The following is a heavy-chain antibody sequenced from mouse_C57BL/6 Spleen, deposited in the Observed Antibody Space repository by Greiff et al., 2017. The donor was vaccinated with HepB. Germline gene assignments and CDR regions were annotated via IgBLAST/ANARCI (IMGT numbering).Heavy chain of an antibody. V-gene: IGHV1-54*01. Sequence: QVHVKQSGAELVRPGTSVKVSCKASGYAFTNYLIEWVKQRPGQGLEWIGVINPGSGGTNYNEKFKGKATLTADKSSSTSYMQLSSLTSEDSAVYVCARQEGRWLPFDYWGQGTTLTVSS. J-gene: IGHJ2*01. CDR2: INPGSGGT. CDR1: GYAFTNYL. D-gene: IGHD2-3*01. CDR3: ARQEGRWLPFDY.